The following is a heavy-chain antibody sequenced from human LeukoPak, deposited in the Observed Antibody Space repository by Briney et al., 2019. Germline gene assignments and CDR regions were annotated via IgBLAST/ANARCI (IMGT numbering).Heavy chain of an antibody. CDR3: ARDYGDYFFNSDAFDI. V-gene: IGHV3-74*01. J-gene: IGHJ3*02. D-gene: IGHD4-17*01. CDR2: INSDGSST. Sequence: GGSLRLSCAASGFTFSSYWMHWVRQAPGKGLVWVSRINSDGSSTSYADSVKGRFTISRDDAKNTLYLQMNSLRAEDTAAYYCARDYGDYFFNSDAFDIWGQGTMVTVSS. CDR1: GFTFSSYW.